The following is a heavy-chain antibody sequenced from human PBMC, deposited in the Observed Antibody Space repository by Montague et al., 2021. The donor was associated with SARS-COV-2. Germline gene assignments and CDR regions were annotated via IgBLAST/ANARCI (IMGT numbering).Heavy chain of an antibody. D-gene: IGHD2-8*01. CDR3: ARVLSYYGMDV. Sequence: SLRLSCAASGFTFSSYGMHWVRQAPGKGLEWVAVIWYDGSNKYYADSVKGRFTISRDNSKNTLYLQMNSLRVEDTAVYYCARVLSYYGMDVWGQGTTVTVSS. V-gene: IGHV3-33*01. CDR2: IWYDGSNK. CDR1: GFTFSSYG. J-gene: IGHJ6*02.